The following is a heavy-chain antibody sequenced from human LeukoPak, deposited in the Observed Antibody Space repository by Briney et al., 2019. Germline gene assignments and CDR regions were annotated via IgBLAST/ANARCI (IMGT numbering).Heavy chain of an antibody. CDR3: ARDPPHLCSSTSCFGDY. Sequence: ASVKVSCKSSGYTFTNYGISWVRQAPGQGLEWLGWISAYNGNTNYAQKIQGRVTMTTDTSTNTAYMELRSLRSDDTAVYYCARDPPHLCSSTSCFGDYWGQGTLVTVSS. CDR2: ISAYNGNT. CDR1: GYTFTNYG. V-gene: IGHV1-18*01. J-gene: IGHJ4*02. D-gene: IGHD2-2*01.